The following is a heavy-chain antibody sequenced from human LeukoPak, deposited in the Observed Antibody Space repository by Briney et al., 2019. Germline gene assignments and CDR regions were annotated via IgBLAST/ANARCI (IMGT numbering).Heavy chain of an antibody. CDR2: ISTSSIYI. CDR3: GRGPAGVIGMKNAFDF. Sequence: PGGSLRLSCAASGFTFRSYSLNWVRQAPGKGLEWVSSISTSSIYIYNADSVKGRFTISRDNARNSLFLQMNSLRAEDTAVYYCGRGPAGVIGMKNAFDFWGQGTNVTVSS. V-gene: IGHV3-21*01. D-gene: IGHD3-16*02. J-gene: IGHJ3*01. CDR1: GFTFRSYS.